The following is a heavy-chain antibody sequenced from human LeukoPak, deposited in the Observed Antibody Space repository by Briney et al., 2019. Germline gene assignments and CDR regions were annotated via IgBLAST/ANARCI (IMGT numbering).Heavy chain of an antibody. Sequence: GGSLRLSCAASGFTFSSYAMHWVRQAPGKGLEWVAVISYDGSNKYYADSVKGRFTISRDNAKNTVHLDMNSLTTEDTAVYYCARTPNYFESTGSFDYRGQGTLVIVSS. CDR2: ISYDGSNK. CDR3: ARTPNYFESTGSFDY. J-gene: IGHJ4*02. D-gene: IGHD3-22*01. CDR1: GFTFSSYA. V-gene: IGHV3-30*04.